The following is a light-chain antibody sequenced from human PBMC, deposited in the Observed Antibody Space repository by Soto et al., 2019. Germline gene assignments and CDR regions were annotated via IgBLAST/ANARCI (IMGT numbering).Light chain of an antibody. CDR2: LAS. CDR3: QHFGTSAWT. J-gene: IGKJ1*01. CDR1: QTISSAS. V-gene: IGKV3-20*01. Sequence: EVILTQSPGILSLSPGERATLSCRASQTISSASLAWYQQKPGQPPRLLIYLASTRAPGIPDRFSGAGSGTDFTLTISRLEPEDLAVYHCQHFGTSAWTFGQGTKVEIK.